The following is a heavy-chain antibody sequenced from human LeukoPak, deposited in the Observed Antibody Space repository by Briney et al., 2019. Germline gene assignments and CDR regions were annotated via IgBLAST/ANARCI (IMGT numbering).Heavy chain of an antibody. V-gene: IGHV4-59*12. D-gene: IGHD3-10*01. CDR3: ARDTGYGSGSYDAFDI. Sequence: PSETLSLTCTVSGGSINSYYWSWIRQPPGKGLEWIGYIYYTGSTNYNPSLKSRVTISLDTSKNQFSLKLSSVTAADTAVYYCARDTGYGSGSYDAFDIWGQGTMVTVSS. CDR2: IYYTGST. CDR1: GGSINSYY. J-gene: IGHJ3*02.